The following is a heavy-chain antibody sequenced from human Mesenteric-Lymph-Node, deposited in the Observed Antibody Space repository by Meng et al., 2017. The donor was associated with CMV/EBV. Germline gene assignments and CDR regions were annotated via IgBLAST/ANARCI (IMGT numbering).Heavy chain of an antibody. CDR3: ARDRYYDFWSGYRIDY. CDR2: ISSNGGST. CDR1: GFTFSSYA. V-gene: IGHV3-64*02. J-gene: IGHJ4*02. D-gene: IGHD3-3*01. Sequence: GGSLRLSCAASGFTFSSYAMHWVRQAPGKGLEYVSAISSNGGSTYYADSVKGRFTISRDNSKNTLYLQMGSLRAEDMAVYYCARDRYYDFWSGYRIDYWGQGTLVTVSS.